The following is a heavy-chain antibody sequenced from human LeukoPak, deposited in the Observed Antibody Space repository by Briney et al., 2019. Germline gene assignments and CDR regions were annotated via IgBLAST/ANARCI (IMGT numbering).Heavy chain of an antibody. CDR1: GYTFTSYG. J-gene: IGHJ5*02. D-gene: IGHD3-10*01. CDR3: ARDFVGGNQRPACNWFDP. V-gene: IGHV1-18*01. Sequence: GGSVKVSCKASGYTFTSYGISWVRQAPGQGLEWMGWISAYNGNTNYAQKLQGRVTMTTDTSTSTAYMELRSLRSDDTAVYYCARDFVGGNQRPACNWFDPWGQGTLVTVSS. CDR2: ISAYNGNT.